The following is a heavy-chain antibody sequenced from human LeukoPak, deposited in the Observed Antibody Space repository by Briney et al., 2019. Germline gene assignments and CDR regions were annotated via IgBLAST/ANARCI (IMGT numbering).Heavy chain of an antibody. Sequence: SETLSLTCTVSGGSISSSSYYWGWIRQPPGKGLEWIGSIYYSGSTYYNPSLKSRVTISVDTSKKQFSLKLSSVTAADTAVYYCARVSGRGYLSYYFDYWGQGTLVTVSS. J-gene: IGHJ4*02. CDR3: ARVSGRGYLSYYFDY. CDR2: IYYSGST. D-gene: IGHD2/OR15-2a*01. V-gene: IGHV4-39*07. CDR1: GGSISSSSYY.